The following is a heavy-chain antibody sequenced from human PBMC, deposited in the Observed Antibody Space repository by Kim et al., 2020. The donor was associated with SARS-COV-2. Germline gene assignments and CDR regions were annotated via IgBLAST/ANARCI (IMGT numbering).Heavy chain of an antibody. D-gene: IGHD3-10*01. CDR2: ISGSGGST. J-gene: IGHJ4*02. CDR1: GFTFSSYA. CDR3: AAMVRGVTRSGDY. Sequence: GGSLRLSCAASGFTFSSYAMSWVRQAPGKGLEWVSAISGSGGSTYYADSVKGRFTISRDNSKNTLYLQMNSLRAEDTAVYYCAAMVRGVTRSGDYWGQGTLVTVSS. V-gene: IGHV3-23*01.